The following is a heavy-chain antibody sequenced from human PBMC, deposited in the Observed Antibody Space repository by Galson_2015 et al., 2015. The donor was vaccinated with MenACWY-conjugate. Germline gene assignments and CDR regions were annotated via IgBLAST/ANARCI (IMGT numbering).Heavy chain of an antibody. D-gene: IGHD5-18*01. CDR3: ARKDGATYGYNDY. J-gene: IGHJ4*02. V-gene: IGHV3-64*02. CDR2: ISTYGGST. Sequence: SCKASGYTSTTDSMHWVRQAPGKGLEYVSAISTYGGSTYYADSVKGRFTISRDNSKNMLFLQMGSLRVEDTAVYYCARKDGATYGYNDYWGQGTLVIVSS. CDR1: GYTSTTDS.